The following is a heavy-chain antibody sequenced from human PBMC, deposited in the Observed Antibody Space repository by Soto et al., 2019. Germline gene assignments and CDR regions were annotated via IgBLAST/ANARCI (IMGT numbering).Heavy chain of an antibody. Sequence: QVQLVESGGGVVQPGRSLRLSCAASGFTFSNYGMHWVRQAPGKGLEWVAVISYDGSVKYFGDSVKGRFTISRDDSQHTLFLQMSSLRAEDTAVYYCAKPSEPFRAPYFFDSWGQGTLGTVSS. V-gene: IGHV3-30*18. CDR2: ISYDGSVK. D-gene: IGHD1-26*01. CDR1: GFTFSNYG. J-gene: IGHJ4*02. CDR3: AKPSEPFRAPYFFDS.